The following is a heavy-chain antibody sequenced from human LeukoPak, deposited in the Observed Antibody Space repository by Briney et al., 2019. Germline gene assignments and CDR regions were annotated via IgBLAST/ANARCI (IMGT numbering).Heavy chain of an antibody. D-gene: IGHD6-19*01. J-gene: IGHJ4*02. CDR1: GFTFSSYA. V-gene: IGHV3-23*01. CDR2: ISGSGGST. Sequence: PGGSLRLSCAASGFTFSSYAMSWVRQAPGKGLEWVSAISGSGGSTYYADSVKGRFTISRDNAKKSLYLQMNSLRAEDTAVYYCARDEVAGPLLQWGQGTLVTVSS. CDR3: ARDEVAGPLLQ.